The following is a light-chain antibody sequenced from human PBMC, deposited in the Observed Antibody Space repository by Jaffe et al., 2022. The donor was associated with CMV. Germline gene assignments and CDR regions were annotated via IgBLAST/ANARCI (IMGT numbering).Light chain of an antibody. CDR2: DNN. CDR3: QSYDIRLSAV. V-gene: IGLV1-40*01. J-gene: IGLJ3*02. CDR1: RSNLGAGYV. Sequence: QSVLTQPPSVSGAPGQRVTISCTGSRSNLGAGYVVQWYQQLPGKVPELLIYDNNNRPSGVPDRFSGSRSGTSASLAITGLQAEDEADYFCQSYDIRLSAVFGGGTKVTVL.